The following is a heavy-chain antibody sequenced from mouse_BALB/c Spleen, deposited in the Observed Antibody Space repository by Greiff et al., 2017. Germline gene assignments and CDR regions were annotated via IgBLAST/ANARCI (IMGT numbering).Heavy chain of an antibody. V-gene: IGHV1-7*01. CDR2: INPSTGYT. J-gene: IGHJ4*01. CDR3: ASRYRYDGNAMDY. CDR1: GYTFTSYW. Sequence: QVQLKQSGAELAKPGASVKMSCKASGYTFTSYWMHWVKQRPGQGLEWIGYINPSTGYTEYNQKFKDKATLTADKSSSTAYMQLSSLTSEDSAVYYCASRYRYDGNAMDYWGQGTSVTVSS. D-gene: IGHD2-14*01.